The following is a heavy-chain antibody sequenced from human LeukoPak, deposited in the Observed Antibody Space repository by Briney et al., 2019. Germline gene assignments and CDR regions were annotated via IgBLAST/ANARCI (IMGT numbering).Heavy chain of an antibody. V-gene: IGHV3-23*01. D-gene: IGHD3-3*01. CDR2: ISVGAEYI. CDR3: ASGPPFLKYFEY. Sequence: KPGGSLRLSCAASGFTFSTYVMNWFRQAPGNGLEWVSTISVGAEYIFYADSVKGRFTISRDDSNNALYLQMHSLRAEDTALYYCASGPPFLKYFEYWGQGTLVTVSS. J-gene: IGHJ4*02. CDR1: GFTFSTYV.